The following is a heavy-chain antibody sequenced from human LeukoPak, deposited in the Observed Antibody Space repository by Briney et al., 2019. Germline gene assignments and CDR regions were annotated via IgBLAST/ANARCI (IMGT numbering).Heavy chain of an antibody. CDR3: AKDQDWPTAMITN. J-gene: IGHJ4*02. CDR2: ISRSGGST. Sequence: PGGSLRLSCAASGFTFNNYTMSWVRQAPGKGLEWVSTISRSGGSTYYADSVKGRFTISRDNSKNMLYLQMNGLRAEDTAVYYCAKDQDWPTAMITNWGQGTLVTVSS. D-gene: IGHD5-18*01. V-gene: IGHV3-23*01. CDR1: GFTFNNYT.